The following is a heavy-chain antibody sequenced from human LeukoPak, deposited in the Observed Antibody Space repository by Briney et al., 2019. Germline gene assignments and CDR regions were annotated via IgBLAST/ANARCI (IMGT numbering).Heavy chain of an antibody. CDR1: GISLSNYG. CDR3: VRDRSGVLSDVIPFEF. V-gene: IGHV3-23*01. CDR2: ISGSGGGT. J-gene: IGHJ4*02. D-gene: IGHD3-3*01. Sequence: GGSLRLSCAVSGISLSNYGMSWVRQAPGKGLEWVAGISGSGGGTNYADSVKGRFTISRDNPKNTLYLQMNRLRAEDTAVYYCVRDRSGVLSDVIPFEFWGQGSLVTVSS.